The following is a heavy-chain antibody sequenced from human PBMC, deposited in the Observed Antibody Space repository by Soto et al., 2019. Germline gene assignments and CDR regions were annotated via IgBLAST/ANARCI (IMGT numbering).Heavy chain of an antibody. CDR3: ASRTYAMDV. V-gene: IGHV4-4*02. J-gene: IGHJ6*02. CDR2: IFHNGNT. CDR1: GGSISSSNW. Sequence: QVQLRESGPGLAKTSGTLSLTCAVSGGSISSSNWWSWVRQPPGKGLEWIGEIFHNGNTYSNPSLTGRVTMSVDKSKNQFSLNLNSVTAADTAVYYCASRTYAMDVWGQGTTVTVSS.